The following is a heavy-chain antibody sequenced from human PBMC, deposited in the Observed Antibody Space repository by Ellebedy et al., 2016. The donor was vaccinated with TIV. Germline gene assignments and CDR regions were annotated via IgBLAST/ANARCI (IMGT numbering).Heavy chain of an antibody. CDR2: ISNTGSRT. J-gene: IGHJ4*02. CDR3: ASDWRMDRGINKSVSDF. Sequence: PGGSLRLSCAASGFTFSSYAMSWVRQAPGKGLAWVSTISNTGSRTYYADSVEGRFIISRDNSKNTLHLQRSSLRPEDTAVYHCASDWRMDRGINKSVSDFWGQGTLVTVAS. D-gene: IGHD3-10*01. CDR1: GFTFSSYA. V-gene: IGHV3-23*01.